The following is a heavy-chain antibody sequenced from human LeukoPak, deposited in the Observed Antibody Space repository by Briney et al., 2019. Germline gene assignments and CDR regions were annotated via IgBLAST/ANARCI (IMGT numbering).Heavy chain of an antibody. Sequence: TGESLKISCKGSGYSFTSYWIGWVRQMPGKGLEWMGIIYPGDSDTRYSPSFQGQVTISADKSISTAYLQWSSLKASDTAMYYCARHSRYDFWSGYYMDVWGKGTTVTVSS. D-gene: IGHD3-3*01. V-gene: IGHV5-51*03. CDR3: ARHSRYDFWSGYYMDV. CDR2: IYPGDSDT. CDR1: GYSFTSYW. J-gene: IGHJ6*03.